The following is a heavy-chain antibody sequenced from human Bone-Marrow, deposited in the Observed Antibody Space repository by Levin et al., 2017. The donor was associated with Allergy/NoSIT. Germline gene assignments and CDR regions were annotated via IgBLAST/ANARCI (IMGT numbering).Heavy chain of an antibody. D-gene: IGHD2-21*02. CDR1: GFTFSGSA. Sequence: GGSLRLSCAASGFTFSGSAMHWVRQASGKGLEWVGRIRSKANSYATAYAASVKGRFTISRDDSKNTAYLQMNSLKTEDTAVYYCTRLIPQEFTAYCGGDCYSPNFDYWGQGTLVTVSS. V-gene: IGHV3-73*01. CDR2: IRSKANSYAT. CDR3: TRLIPQEFTAYCGGDCYSPNFDY. J-gene: IGHJ4*02.